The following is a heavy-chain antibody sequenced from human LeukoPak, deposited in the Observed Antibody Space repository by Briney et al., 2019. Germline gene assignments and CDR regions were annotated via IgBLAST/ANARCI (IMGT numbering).Heavy chain of an antibody. CDR2: INPNSGGT. Sequence: ASVKVSCKTSGYTFSGSYIHWVRQAPGQGLEWMGWINPNSGGTNYAQKFQGRVTMTRDTSISTAYMELSRLRSDDTAVYYCARSVGPSGSYYYWGQGTLVTVSS. J-gene: IGHJ4*02. D-gene: IGHD1-26*01. V-gene: IGHV1-2*02. CDR3: ARSVGPSGSYYY. CDR1: GYTFSGSY.